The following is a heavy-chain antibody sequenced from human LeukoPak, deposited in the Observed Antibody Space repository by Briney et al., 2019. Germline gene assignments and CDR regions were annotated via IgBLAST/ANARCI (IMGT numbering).Heavy chain of an antibody. CDR3: ARSSLMVRGVIGMDV. CDR1: GYSFTSYW. D-gene: IGHD3-10*01. J-gene: IGHJ6*02. V-gene: IGHV5-51*01. Sequence: GESLKISCKGSGYSFTSYWIGWVRQMPGKGLEWMGIIYPGDSDTRYSPSFQGQVTISADKSISTAYLQWSSLKASDTAMYYCARSSLMVRGVIGMDVWGQGTTVTVSS. CDR2: IYPGDSDT.